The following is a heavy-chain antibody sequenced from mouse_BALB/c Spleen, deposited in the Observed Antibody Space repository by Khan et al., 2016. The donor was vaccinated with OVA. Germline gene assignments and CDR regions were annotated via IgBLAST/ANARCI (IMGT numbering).Heavy chain of an antibody. V-gene: IGHV1-20*02. J-gene: IGHJ2*01. D-gene: IGHD1-3*01. CDR2: INPHIGET. Sequence: VQLQQPGPELVKPGASVKISCKASGYSFTGYFMNWVMQSHGKSLEWIGRINPHIGETFYNQKFKGKATLTVDESSSTVHMELRSLASEDSAVYYCARKSGSDFDYWGQGTTLTVSS. CDR1: GYSFTGYF. CDR3: ARKSGSDFDY.